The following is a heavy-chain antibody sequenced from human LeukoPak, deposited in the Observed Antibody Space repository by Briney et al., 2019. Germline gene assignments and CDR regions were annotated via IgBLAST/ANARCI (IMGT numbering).Heavy chain of an antibody. V-gene: IGHV4-34*01. J-gene: IGHJ4*02. D-gene: IGHD5-12*01. CDR1: GGSFSGYY. CDR2: INHSGST. Sequence: PSETLSLTCAVYGGSFSGYYWSWIRQPPGKGLEWIGEINHSGSTNYNPSLKSRVTISVDTSKNQFSLKLSSVTAADTAVYYCARWGYSGYEFDYWGQGTLVTVSS. CDR3: ARWGYSGYEFDY.